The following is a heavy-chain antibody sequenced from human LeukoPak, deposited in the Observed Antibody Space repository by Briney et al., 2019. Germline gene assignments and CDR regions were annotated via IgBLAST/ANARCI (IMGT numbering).Heavy chain of an antibody. J-gene: IGHJ4*02. CDR1: GGSISSSSYY. CDR3: ARGPHIVVVTATHAFDY. V-gene: IGHV4-39*07. D-gene: IGHD2-21*02. Sequence: PSETLSLTCTVSGGSISSSSYYWGWIRQPPGKGLEWIGSIYYSGSTYYNPSLKSRVTISVDTSKNQFSLKLSSVTAADTAVYYCARGPHIVVVTATHAFDYWGQGTLVTVSS. CDR2: IYYSGST.